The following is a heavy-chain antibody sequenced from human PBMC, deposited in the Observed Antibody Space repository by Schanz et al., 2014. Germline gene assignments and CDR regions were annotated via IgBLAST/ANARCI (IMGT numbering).Heavy chain of an antibody. D-gene: IGHD6-19*01. J-gene: IGHJ3*02. V-gene: IGHV3-53*01. CDR1: GFTVSSNY. CDR3: AKCIGWYGRCAFDI. Sequence: DVQLVESGGGLLQPGGSLRLSCAASGFTVSSNYMSLVLQAPGKGLEWVAVIYSGGSTFYTDSVKGRFTISRDNSKNTLYLQMNSLIAEDTAVYYCAKCIGWYGRCAFDIWGQGTMVTVSS. CDR2: IYSGGST.